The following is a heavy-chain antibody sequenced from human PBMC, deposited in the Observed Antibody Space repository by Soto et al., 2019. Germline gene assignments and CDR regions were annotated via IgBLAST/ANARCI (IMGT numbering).Heavy chain of an antibody. Sequence: TSETLSLTCTVSGGSISSYYWSWIRQPPGKGLEWIGYIYYSGSTNYNPSLKSRVTISVDTSKNQFSLKLSSVTAADTAVYYCARDKYDILTGYRIFDYWGQGTLVTVSS. J-gene: IGHJ4*02. V-gene: IGHV4-59*01. CDR1: GGSISSYY. CDR2: IYYSGST. D-gene: IGHD3-9*01. CDR3: ARDKYDILTGYRIFDY.